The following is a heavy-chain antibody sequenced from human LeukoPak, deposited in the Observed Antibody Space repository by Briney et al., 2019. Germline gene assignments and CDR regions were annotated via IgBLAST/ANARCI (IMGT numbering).Heavy chain of an antibody. J-gene: IGHJ4*02. CDR1: GGSFSGYY. Sequence: SETLSLTCAVYGGSFSGYYWGWIRQPPGKGLEWIGEINHSGSTNYNPSLKSRVTISVDTSKNQFSLKLSSVTAADTAVYYCARDGVAAAAGTAFDYWGQGTLVTVSS. CDR2: INHSGST. V-gene: IGHV4-34*01. CDR3: ARDGVAAAAGTAFDY. D-gene: IGHD6-13*01.